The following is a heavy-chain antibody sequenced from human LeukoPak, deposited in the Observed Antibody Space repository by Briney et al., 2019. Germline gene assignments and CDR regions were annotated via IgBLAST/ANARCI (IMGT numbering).Heavy chain of an antibody. J-gene: IGHJ6*03. CDR3: ARFRWPGDYYYYMDV. Sequence: SVKVSCKASGGTFSSYAISWVRQAPGQGLEWMGGIIPIFGTANYAQKFQGRVTITTDESTSTAYVELSSLRSEDTAVYYCARFRWPGDYYYYMDVWGKGTTVTVSS. CDR1: GGTFSSYA. CDR2: IIPIFGTA. V-gene: IGHV1-69*05. D-gene: IGHD4-23*01.